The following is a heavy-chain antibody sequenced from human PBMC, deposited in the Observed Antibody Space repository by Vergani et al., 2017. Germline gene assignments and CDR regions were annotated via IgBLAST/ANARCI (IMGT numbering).Heavy chain of an antibody. CDR1: GYSFTSYW. D-gene: IGHD2-2*01. CDR2: IYPGDSDT. J-gene: IGHJ4*02. CDR3: ARALGYCSSTSCYLFEY. V-gene: IGHV5-51*01. Sequence: EVQLVQSGAEVKKPGESLKISCKGSGYSFTSYWIGWVRQMPGKGLEWMWIIYPGDSDTRYSPSFQGQVTISAAKSISTAYLQWSSLKASDTAIYYCARALGYCSSTSCYLFEYWGQGTLVTVSS.